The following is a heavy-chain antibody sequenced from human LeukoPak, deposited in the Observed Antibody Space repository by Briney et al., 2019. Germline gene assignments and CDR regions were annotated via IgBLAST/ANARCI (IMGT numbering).Heavy chain of an antibody. J-gene: IGHJ4*02. V-gene: IGHV4-30-2*01. CDR1: SAYITTGGCF. CDR3: ARETPLRYFDP. Sequence: SENLSLNPAGSSAYITTGGCFRHWVRQPPGEGLEWIGFIYHTGATHYNPSLESRVTISLDGSKNQFSLNLSSATAADTAVYYCARETPLRYFDPWGQGTLVTVSS. CDR2: IYHTGAT. D-gene: IGHD3-9*01.